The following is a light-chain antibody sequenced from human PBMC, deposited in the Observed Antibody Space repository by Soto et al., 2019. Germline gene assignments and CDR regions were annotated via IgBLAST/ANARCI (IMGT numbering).Light chain of an antibody. V-gene: IGLV1-40*01. CDR3: QSYDSSLPVV. CDR1: SSNIGAGYD. J-gene: IGLJ2*01. Sequence: QSVLTQLPSVSGAPGQRVTISCTGSSSNIGAGYDVHWYQQFPGTTPKFLIYGNTNRPSGVPDRFAASKSGTSVSLDITGLQAEDESEYFCQSYDSSLPVVFGGGTKLTVL. CDR2: GNT.